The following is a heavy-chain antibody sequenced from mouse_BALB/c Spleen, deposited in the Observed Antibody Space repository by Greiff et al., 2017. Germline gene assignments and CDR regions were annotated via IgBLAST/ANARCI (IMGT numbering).Heavy chain of an antibody. CDR2: ISSGGST. D-gene: IGHD2-4*01. CDR3: ARGWYDYAWFAY. CDR1: GFTFSSYA. V-gene: IGHV5-6-5*01. Sequence: EVKVVESGGGLVKPGGSLKLSCAASGFTFSSYAMSWVRQTPEKRLEWVASISSGGSTYYPDSVKGRFTISRDNARNILYLQMSSLRSEDTAMYYCARGWYDYAWFAYWGQGTLVTVSA. J-gene: IGHJ3*01.